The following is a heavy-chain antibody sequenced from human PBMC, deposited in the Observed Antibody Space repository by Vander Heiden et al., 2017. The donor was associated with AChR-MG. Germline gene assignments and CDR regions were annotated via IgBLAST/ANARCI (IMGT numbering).Heavy chain of an antibody. CDR1: GFTSSSYE. J-gene: IGHJ4*02. Sequence: EVQLVESGGALVQPGGSLRLSGATSGFTSSSYERNWVRQAPGKGLEWVSYMSSSGSTIYYADAVKGRFTISRDNAKNSLYLQMNSLRAEDTAVYYCARDDVGGGAATRGFDYWGQGTLVTVSS. CDR3: ARDDVGGGAATRGFDY. V-gene: IGHV3-48*03. CDR2: MSSSGSTI. D-gene: IGHD2-15*01.